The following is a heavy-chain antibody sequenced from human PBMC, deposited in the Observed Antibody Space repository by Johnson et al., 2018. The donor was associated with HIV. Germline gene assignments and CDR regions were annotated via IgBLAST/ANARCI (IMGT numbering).Heavy chain of an antibody. D-gene: IGHD3-22*01. CDR2: ISWNSGSI. CDR3: ARDRRYYDSSGYYHDAFDI. V-gene: IGHV3-9*01. CDR1: GFTFDDYA. J-gene: IGHJ3*02. Sequence: VQLVESGGGLVKPGRSLRLSCAASGFTFDDYAMHWVRQAPGKGLEWVSGISWNSGSIGYADSVKGRFTISRDNSKNTLYLQMNSLRAEDTAVYFCARDRRYYDSSGYYHDAFDIWGQGTMVTVSS.